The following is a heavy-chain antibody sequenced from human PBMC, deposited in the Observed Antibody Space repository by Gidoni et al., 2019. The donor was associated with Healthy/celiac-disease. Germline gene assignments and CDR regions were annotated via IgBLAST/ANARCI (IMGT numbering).Heavy chain of an antibody. Sequence: EVQLVESGGGVVRPGGSLRLSCAASGFTFDDYGMSWVRQAPGKGLEWVSGINWNCGSTGYADSVKGRFTISRDNAKNSLYLQMNSLRAEDTALYYCARDYDIAAPHRHAFDIWGQGTMVTVSS. J-gene: IGHJ3*02. CDR3: ARDYDIAAPHRHAFDI. CDR1: GFTFDDYG. D-gene: IGHD3-9*01. V-gene: IGHV3-20*04. CDR2: INWNCGST.